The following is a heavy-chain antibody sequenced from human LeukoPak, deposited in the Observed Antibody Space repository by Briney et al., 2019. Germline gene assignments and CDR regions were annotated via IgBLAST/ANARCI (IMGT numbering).Heavy chain of an antibody. Sequence: GASVKVSCKASGYTFTSFDIHWVRQATGQGLEWMGWMNPNSGNTGYAQKFQGRVTMTRNTSISTAYMELSSLRSEDTAVYYCARNKAAMRWFDPWGQGTLVTVSS. CDR1: GYTFTSFD. CDR2: MNPNSGNT. CDR3: ARNKAAMRWFDP. J-gene: IGHJ5*02. D-gene: IGHD6-25*01. V-gene: IGHV1-8*01.